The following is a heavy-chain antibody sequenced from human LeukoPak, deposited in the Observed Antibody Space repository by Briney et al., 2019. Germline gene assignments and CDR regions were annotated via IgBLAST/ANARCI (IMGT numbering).Heavy chain of an antibody. CDR1: GFTVNSNY. Sequence: GGSLRLSCAASGFTVNSNYMTWVRQTPEKGLEWVSIIYSDGNTYDADSVKGRFTISRDIPKNTLYLQMTGLRAEDTAVYYCAKAPRFYYDSSGQFSPYGFWGQGTLVTASS. CDR2: IYSDGNT. CDR3: AKAPRFYYDSSGQFSPYGF. D-gene: IGHD3-22*01. V-gene: IGHV3-53*01. J-gene: IGHJ4*02.